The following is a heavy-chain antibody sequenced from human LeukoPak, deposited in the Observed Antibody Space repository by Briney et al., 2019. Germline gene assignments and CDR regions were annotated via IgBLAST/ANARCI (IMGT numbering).Heavy chain of an antibody. CDR3: ARGHPITMMGYYFDY. Sequence: SETLSLTCTVSGGSICSSSYYWGWIRQPPGKGLEWIGSIYYSGSTYYNPSLKSRVTISVDTSKNQFSLKLSSVTAADTAVYYCARGHPITMMGYYFDYWGQGTLVTVSS. CDR1: GGSICSSSYY. J-gene: IGHJ4*02. CDR2: IYYSGST. V-gene: IGHV4-39*07. D-gene: IGHD3-22*01.